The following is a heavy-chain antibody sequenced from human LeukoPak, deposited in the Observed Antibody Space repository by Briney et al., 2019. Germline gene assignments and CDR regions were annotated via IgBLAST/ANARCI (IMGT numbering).Heavy chain of an antibody. CDR3: AATSRIAVADVFDY. J-gene: IGHJ4*02. V-gene: IGHV4-59*01. D-gene: IGHD6-19*01. Sequence: SETLSLTCTVSGGSINNYYWSWIRQPPGKGLEWIGYIYYSGSTNYNPSLKSRVTISVDTSKNQFSLKLSSVTAADTAVYYCAATSRIAVADVFDYWGQGTLVTVSS. CDR2: IYYSGST. CDR1: GGSINNYY.